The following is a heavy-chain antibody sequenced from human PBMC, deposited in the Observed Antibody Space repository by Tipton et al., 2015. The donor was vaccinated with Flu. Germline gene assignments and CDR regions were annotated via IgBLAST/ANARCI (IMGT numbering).Heavy chain of an antibody. V-gene: IGHV4-34*01. CDR1: GGSFSGYY. D-gene: IGHD1-26*01. J-gene: IGHJ5*02. CDR3: ARGSWEVRFDP. Sequence: TLSLTCAVYGGSFSGYYWSWIRQSPGKGLEWIGEINQSGRPNYNPSLKNRVTISQDTSKNQISLSLTSVTAADTAMYYCARGSWEVRFDPWGQGTLVTVSS. CDR2: INQSGRP.